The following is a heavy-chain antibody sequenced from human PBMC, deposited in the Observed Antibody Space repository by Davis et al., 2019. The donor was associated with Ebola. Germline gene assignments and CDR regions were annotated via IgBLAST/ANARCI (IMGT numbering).Heavy chain of an antibody. D-gene: IGHD3-22*01. J-gene: IGHJ4*02. V-gene: IGHV4-59*12. CDR2: IYYSGST. CDR3: ARDLYDTSGYMIYFDS. CDR1: GGYMNSYY. Sequence: MPSETLSLTCIVSGGYMNSYYWSWVRQPPGKGLEWIGYIYYSGSTKYNPSLESRVTISVDTSKNQFSLKLSSVTAADTAMYYCARDLYDTSGYMIYFDSWGQGTLVTVSS.